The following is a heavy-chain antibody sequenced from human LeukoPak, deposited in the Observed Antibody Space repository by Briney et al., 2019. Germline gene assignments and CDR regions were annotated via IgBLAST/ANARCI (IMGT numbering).Heavy chain of an antibody. J-gene: IGHJ4*02. CDR3: ASLTQWRHDY. CDR1: GGSLSSSSYY. CDR2: IYYSGST. Sequence: SETLSLTCTVSGGSLSSSSYYWGWIRQPPGKGLEWIGSIYYSGSTYHNPSLKSRVTISVDTSKNQFSLKLSSVTAADTAVYYCASLTQWRHDYWGQGTLVTVSS. V-gene: IGHV4-39*01. D-gene: IGHD6-19*01.